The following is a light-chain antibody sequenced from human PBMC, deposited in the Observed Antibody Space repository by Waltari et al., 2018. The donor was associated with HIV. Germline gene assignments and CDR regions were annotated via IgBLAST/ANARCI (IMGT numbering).Light chain of an antibody. CDR3: CSYAGTNTYV. J-gene: IGLJ1*01. V-gene: IGLV2-23*02. Sequence: QSALTQPASVSGSPGQSITISCPGTSIAVGNYNYVSWYQPHPGEVPKLMIYDVSKRPSGVSNRLSGSKSGNTAALTISGLQAEDEADYYCCSYAGTNTYVFGSGTKVTVL. CDR1: SIAVGNYNY. CDR2: DVS.